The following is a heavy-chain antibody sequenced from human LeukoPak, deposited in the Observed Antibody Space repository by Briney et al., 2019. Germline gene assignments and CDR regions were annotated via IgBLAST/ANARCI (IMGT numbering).Heavy chain of an antibody. V-gene: IGHV3-23*01. CDR1: GFTFSTCL. CDR3: AKRPHCTGPGCHHIEY. CDR2: ISGSDTTT. Sequence: GGSLRLSCAASGFTFSTCLMTWDHQAPGRGMEWVSTISGSDTTTYYADSVKGRFAISRDNSKNTLFLQMNSMRAEDTAVYYCAKRPHCTGPGCHHIEYWGQGTLVTVSS. J-gene: IGHJ4*02. D-gene: IGHD2-8*02.